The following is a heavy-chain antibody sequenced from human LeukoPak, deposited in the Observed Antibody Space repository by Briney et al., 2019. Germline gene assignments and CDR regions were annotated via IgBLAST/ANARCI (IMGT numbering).Heavy chain of an antibody. CDR2: IHHRGTT. J-gene: IGHJ4*02. Sequence: KSSETLSLTCIVSGGSISTNTYYWGWIRLPPGKVLEWIGEIHHRGTTYYNPSLRSRVTISVDTSKNQFSLRLTSVTAADTAVYYCARVTYNGYQHFDYWGQGNLVTVS. CDR1: GGSISTNTYY. CDR3: ARVTYNGYQHFDY. V-gene: IGHV4-39*07. D-gene: IGHD3-10*01.